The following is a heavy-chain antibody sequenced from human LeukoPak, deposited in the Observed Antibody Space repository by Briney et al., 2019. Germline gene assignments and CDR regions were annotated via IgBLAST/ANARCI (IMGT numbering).Heavy chain of an antibody. CDR2: ISSSGSTI. J-gene: IGHJ6*02. CDR3: AREDYYYAMDV. V-gene: IGHV3-48*03. CDR1: GFTFSSYE. Sequence: PGGSLRLSCAASGFTFSSYEMNWVRQAPGKGLEWVSYISSSGSTIYYADSVKGRFTISRDNAKNSLYLQMNSLRAEDTAVYYCAREDYYYAMDVWGQGTTVTVFS.